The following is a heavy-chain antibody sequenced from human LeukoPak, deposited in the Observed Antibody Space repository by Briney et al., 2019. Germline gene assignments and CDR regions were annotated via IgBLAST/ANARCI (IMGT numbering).Heavy chain of an antibody. CDR3: AKDEVGSKYYYYGMDV. J-gene: IGHJ6*02. CDR2: ISGSGGST. Sequence: GGSLRLSCAASGFTFSSYAMSWVRQAPGKGLEWVSAISGSGGSTYYADSVKGRFTISRDNSKNTLYLQMNSLRAEDTAVYYCAKDEVGSKYYYYGMDVWGQGTTVTVSS. V-gene: IGHV3-23*01. CDR1: GFTFSSYA. D-gene: IGHD4-11*01.